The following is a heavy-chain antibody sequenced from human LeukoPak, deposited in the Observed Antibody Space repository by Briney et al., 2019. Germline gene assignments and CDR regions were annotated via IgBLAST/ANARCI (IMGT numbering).Heavy chain of an antibody. J-gene: IGHJ4*02. D-gene: IGHD2-2*01. CDR3: ARGSSYCSSTSCYGRGFDY. Sequence: ASVKVSCKASGYTFTSYYMHWVRQAPGQGLEWMGIINPSGGSTSYAQKFQGRVTMTRDTSTSTVYMELSSLRSGDTAVYYCARGSSYCSSTSCYGRGFDYWGQGTLVTVSS. V-gene: IGHV1-46*01. CDR2: INPSGGST. CDR1: GYTFTSYY.